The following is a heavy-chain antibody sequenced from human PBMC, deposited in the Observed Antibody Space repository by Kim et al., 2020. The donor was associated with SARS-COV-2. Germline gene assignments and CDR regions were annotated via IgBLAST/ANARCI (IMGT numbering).Heavy chain of an antibody. D-gene: IGHD3-10*01. CDR2: ISYDGSNK. CDR3: AKTQAYMVRGEFDY. Sequence: GGSLRLSCAASGFTFSSYGMHWVRQAPGKGLEWVAVISYDGSNKYYADSVKGRFTISRDNSKNTLYLQMNSLRAEDTAVYYCAKTQAYMVRGEFDYWGQGTLVTVSS. J-gene: IGHJ4*02. CDR1: GFTFSSYG. V-gene: IGHV3-30*18.